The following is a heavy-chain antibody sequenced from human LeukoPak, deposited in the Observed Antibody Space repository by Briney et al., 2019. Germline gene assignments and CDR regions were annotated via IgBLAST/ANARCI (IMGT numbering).Heavy chain of an antibody. J-gene: IGHJ4*02. D-gene: IGHD2-2*01. CDR1: GYTCTGYD. V-gene: IGHV1-2*02. CDR3: ARAVVVTAAITL. CDR2: INPNSGGT. Sequence: ASVKVSCKASGYTCTGYDMHWVRQAPGQGLEWMGWINPNSGGTNYAQKFQGRVTMTRDTSISTAYMELSRLRSDDTAVYYCARAVVVTAAITLWGQGTLVTVSS.